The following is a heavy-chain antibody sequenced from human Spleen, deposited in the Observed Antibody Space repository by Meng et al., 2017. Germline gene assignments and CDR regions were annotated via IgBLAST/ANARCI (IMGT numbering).Heavy chain of an antibody. CDR2: IYHSGST. CDR1: GYSFSSGYY. Sequence: VSLRLSCAVSGYSFSSGYYWGWIRQPPGKGLEWIGSIYHSGSTYYNPSLKSRVTISVDTSKNQFYLKLSSVTAADTAVYYCARDQDYGDYGLDYWGQGTLVTVSS. J-gene: IGHJ4*02. D-gene: IGHD4-17*01. V-gene: IGHV4-38-2*02. CDR3: ARDQDYGDYGLDY.